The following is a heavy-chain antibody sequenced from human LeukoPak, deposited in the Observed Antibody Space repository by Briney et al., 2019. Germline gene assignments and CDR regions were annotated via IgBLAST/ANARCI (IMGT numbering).Heavy chain of an antibody. CDR3: ARTHYYDSSGGNYYYYGMDV. CDR1: GFTFSSYS. V-gene: IGHV3-21*01. D-gene: IGHD3-22*01. Sequence: GKSLRLSCAASGFTFSSYSMNWVRQAPGKGLEWVSSISSSSYIYYADSVKGRFTISRDNAKNSLYLQMNSLRAEDTAVYYCARTHYYDSSGGNYYYYGMDVWGQGTTVNVSS. CDR2: ISSSSYI. J-gene: IGHJ6*02.